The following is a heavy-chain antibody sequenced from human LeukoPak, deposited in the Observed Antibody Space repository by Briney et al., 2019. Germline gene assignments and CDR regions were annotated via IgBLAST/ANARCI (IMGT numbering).Heavy chain of an antibody. V-gene: IGHV3-23*01. J-gene: IGHJ4*02. D-gene: IGHD3-22*01. CDR2: ISGSGGST. CDR3: AKSFDYYDSSGYSN. Sequence: AGGSPRLSCAASGFTFSSYAMSWVRQAPGKGLEWVSAISGSGGSTYYADSVKGRFTISRDNSKNTLYLQMNSLRAEDTAVYYCAKSFDYYDSSGYSNWGQGTLVTVSS. CDR1: GFTFSSYA.